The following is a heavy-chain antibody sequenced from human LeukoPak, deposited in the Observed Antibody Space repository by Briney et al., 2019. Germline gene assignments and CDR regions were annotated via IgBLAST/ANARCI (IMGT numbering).Heavy chain of an antibody. CDR2: IYPGDSDT. V-gene: IGHV5-51*01. CDR1: RYRLTNNW. J-gene: IGHJ4*02. CDR3: ARVTYYDSSGYPLDY. D-gene: IGHD3-22*01. Sequence: GASLKISCKISRYRLTNNWIGWVRQVPGKGLEWLGIIYPGDSDTRYSPSFQGQVTTSADKSISTAYLQWSSLKASDTAMYYCARVTYYDSSGYPLDYWGQGTLVTVSS.